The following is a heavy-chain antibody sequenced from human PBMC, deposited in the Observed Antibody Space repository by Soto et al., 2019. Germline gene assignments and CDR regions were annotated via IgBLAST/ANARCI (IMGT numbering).Heavy chain of an antibody. Sequence: SETLSLTCTVSGGSISSSSYYWGWIRQPPGKGLEWIGSIYYSGSTYYNPSLKSRVTISVDTSKNQFSLKLSSVTAADTAVYYCARHSRGVITQFDYWGQGTLVTVSS. CDR3: ARHSRGVITQFDY. CDR2: IYYSGST. V-gene: IGHV4-39*01. D-gene: IGHD3-10*01. CDR1: GGSISSSSYY. J-gene: IGHJ4*02.